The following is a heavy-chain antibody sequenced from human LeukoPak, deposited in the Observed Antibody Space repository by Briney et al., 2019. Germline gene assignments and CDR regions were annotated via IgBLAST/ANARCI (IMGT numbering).Heavy chain of an antibody. Sequence: PEGSLRLSCAASGFTFNNCVGTWVRQAPGKGLEWVSTINTGDGSTFYADSVKGRFTIFRDSSKNTLYLEMNGLRAEDTAIYFCAKDGRPRAFGLDVWGQGTTVTVSS. CDR2: INTGDGST. CDR3: AKDGRPRAFGLDV. J-gene: IGHJ6*02. D-gene: IGHD3-10*01. CDR1: GFTFNNCV. V-gene: IGHV3-23*01.